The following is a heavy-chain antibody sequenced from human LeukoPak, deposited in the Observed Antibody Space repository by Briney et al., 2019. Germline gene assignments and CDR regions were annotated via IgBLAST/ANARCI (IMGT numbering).Heavy chain of an antibody. D-gene: IGHD3-10*01. Sequence: SQTLSLTCTVSGGSISSGSYYWRWIRQPAGKGLEWLGRIYTSGSTNYNPSLKSRVTISVDTSKNQFSLKLSSVTAADTAVYYCARAPMAPRGYYYYYMDVWGKGTPVTVSS. CDR3: ARAPMAPRGYYYYYMDV. CDR1: GGSISSGSYY. CDR2: IYTSGST. J-gene: IGHJ6*03. V-gene: IGHV4-61*02.